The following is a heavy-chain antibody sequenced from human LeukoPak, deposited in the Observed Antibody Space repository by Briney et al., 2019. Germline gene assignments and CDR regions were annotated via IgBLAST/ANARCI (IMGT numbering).Heavy chain of an antibody. D-gene: IGHD6-19*01. V-gene: IGHV1-3*01. CDR3: ARGPNIPPSIAVAGYYFDY. CDR2: INAGNGNT. J-gene: IGHJ4*02. CDR1: GYTFTSYA. Sequence: GASVKVSCKASGYTFTSYAMHWVRQAPGQRLEWMGWINAGNGNTKYSQKFQGRITITTDTSASTVYMELSSLRSEDTAVYYCARGPNIPPSIAVAGYYFDYWGQGTLVTVSS.